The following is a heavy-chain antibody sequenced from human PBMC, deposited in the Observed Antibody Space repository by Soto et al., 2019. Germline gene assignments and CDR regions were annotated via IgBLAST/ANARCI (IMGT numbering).Heavy chain of an antibody. D-gene: IGHD6-6*01. J-gene: IGHJ5*01. CDR1: GYTFTGDY. Sequence: QVQLVQSGAEVKKPGASVKVSCKASGYTFTGDYMHWVRQAHGQGLEWMGWINPNSGGTNYAQKFKGRVTNNRDTYIKSAYMELSRLRSDDTAVYYCSRYGRIAALPRINWFYSWGLGTLVTVSS. CDR3: SRYGRIAALPRINWFYS. V-gene: IGHV1-2*02. CDR2: INPNSGGT.